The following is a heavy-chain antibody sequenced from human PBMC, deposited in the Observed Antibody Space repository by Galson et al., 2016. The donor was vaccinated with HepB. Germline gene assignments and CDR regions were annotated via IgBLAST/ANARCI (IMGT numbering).Heavy chain of an antibody. J-gene: IGHJ4*02. CDR2: IYYSGST. CDR1: GGSISSGGYY. CDR3: ANSGHCGGDCYYLFDY. D-gene: IGHD2-21*02. V-gene: IGHV4-31*03. Sequence: TLSLTCTVSGGSISSGGYYWNWTRQHPGKGLEWIGYIYYSGSTYYNPSLKSRVTISVDTSKNQFSLKLSSVTAADTAVYYCANSGHCGGDCYYLFDYWGQGTLVTVSS.